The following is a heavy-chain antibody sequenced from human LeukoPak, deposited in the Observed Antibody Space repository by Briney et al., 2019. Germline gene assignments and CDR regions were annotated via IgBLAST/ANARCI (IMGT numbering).Heavy chain of an antibody. V-gene: IGHV3-23*01. J-gene: IGHJ1*01. CDR2: ITGSGAET. CDR1: GVTFSSYA. CDR3: AKTSGVAPAGPLSAEFFQH. D-gene: IGHD6-13*01. Sequence: PGGSLRLSCATSGVTFSSYAMSWVRQAPGKGLEWVSSITGSGAETFYADSVRGRFTISRDNSKNTLYLHMNSLGAGDTAVYYCAKTSGVAPAGPLSAEFFQHWSQGSLVTVSS.